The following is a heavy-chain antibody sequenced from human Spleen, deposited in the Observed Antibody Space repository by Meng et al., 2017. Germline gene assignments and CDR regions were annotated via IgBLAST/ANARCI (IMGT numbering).Heavy chain of an antibody. V-gene: IGHV4-34*01. CDR2: INHSGST. CDR3: AKVLWELRYKAPFDP. J-gene: IGHJ5*02. Sequence: QGQLLQWGAGLLKPSEALPLACVVSGWAFSDYYLSWSRQPPGKGLEWIGEINHSGSTNYNPSCESRATISVDTSQNNLSLKLSSETAADSAVYYCAKVLWELRYKAPFDPWGQGILVTDSS. D-gene: IGHD3-16*01. CDR1: GWAFSDYY.